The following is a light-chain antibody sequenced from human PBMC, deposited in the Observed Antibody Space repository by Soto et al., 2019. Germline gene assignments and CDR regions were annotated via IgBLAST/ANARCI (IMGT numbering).Light chain of an antibody. J-gene: IGLJ2*01. CDR1: SSDIGSNS. CDR2: SSN. CDR3: AAWYDSLNGVV. Sequence: QSVLTQPPSASGTPGQRVTISCSGSSSDIGSNSVNWYQQLPGTAPKLHMYSSNQRPSGVPDRFSGSKSGTSASLAISGLQSEDEGDYYCAAWYDSLNGVVFGGGTKLTVL. V-gene: IGLV1-44*01.